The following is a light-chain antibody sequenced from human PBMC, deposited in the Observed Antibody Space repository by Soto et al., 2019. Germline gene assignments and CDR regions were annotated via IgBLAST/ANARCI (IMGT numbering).Light chain of an antibody. Sequence: QSVLTQPASVSGSPGQSITISCTGTSSDVGDSNYVSWYQQYPGKAPKLMIYGVSNRPSGVSDRFSGSKSGNTASLTISGLQTEDEADYYCSSYRSSFTLVFGGGTKLTVL. CDR2: GVS. CDR1: SSDVGDSNY. J-gene: IGLJ2*01. V-gene: IGLV2-14*01. CDR3: SSYRSSFTLV.